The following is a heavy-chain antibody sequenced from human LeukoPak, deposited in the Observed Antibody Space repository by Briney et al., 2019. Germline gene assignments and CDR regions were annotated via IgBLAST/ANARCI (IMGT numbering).Heavy chain of an antibody. Sequence: ASVKFSCKASGYTFTSYAMHWVRQAPGQRLEWMGWINAGNGNTKYSQKFQGRVTITRDISASTAYMELSSLRSEDTAVYYCARLGADDAFDIWGQGTMVTVSS. J-gene: IGHJ3*02. CDR1: GYTFTSYA. CDR2: INAGNGNT. V-gene: IGHV1-3*01. D-gene: IGHD1-26*01. CDR3: ARLGADDAFDI.